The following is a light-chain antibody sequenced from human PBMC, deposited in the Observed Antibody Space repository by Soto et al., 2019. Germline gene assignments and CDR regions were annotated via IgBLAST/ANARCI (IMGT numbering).Light chain of an antibody. CDR2: DVN. J-gene: IGLJ1*01. CDR3: SLYSSNGSLI. CDR1: SSNIGGYNV. Sequence: SVLTQPASVSGSPGQSITISCSGTSSNIGGYNVVSWYQQAPGTAPKLIIYDVNNRPSGAPDRFSGSTSGNTASLTISGLQAEDETDYFCSLYSSNGSLIFGPGTKVTVL. V-gene: IGLV2-18*01.